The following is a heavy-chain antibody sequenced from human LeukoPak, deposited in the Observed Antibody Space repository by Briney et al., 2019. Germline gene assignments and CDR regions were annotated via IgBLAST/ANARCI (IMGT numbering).Heavy chain of an antibody. CDR3: ARGVVPAAIHFDY. Sequence: SENLSLTCTVSNGSIRRYYWSWIRQPPGKGLEWIGYKYNSGSSNYNPSLKSRVTISVDTSKNQFSLKLSSVTAADTAVYYCARGVVPAAIHFDYWGQGTLVTVSS. CDR2: KYNSGSS. CDR1: NGSIRRYY. V-gene: IGHV4-59*12. J-gene: IGHJ4*02. D-gene: IGHD2-2*02.